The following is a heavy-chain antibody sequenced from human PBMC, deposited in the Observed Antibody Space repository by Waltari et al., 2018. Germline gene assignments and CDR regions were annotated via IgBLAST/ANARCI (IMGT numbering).Heavy chain of an antibody. CDR2: IYSGGST. J-gene: IGHJ6*03. Sequence: EVQLLESGGGLVQPGGSLRLSCAASGFTFSSYAMSWVRQAPGKGLEWVSVIYSGGSTYYADAVKGRFTIARDNSKNTLYLQMNSLRAEDTAVYYCAKGGPGGYYYCYMDVWGKGTTVTVSS. V-gene: IGHV3-23*03. D-gene: IGHD1-26*01. CDR3: AKGGPGGYYYCYMDV. CDR1: GFTFSSYA.